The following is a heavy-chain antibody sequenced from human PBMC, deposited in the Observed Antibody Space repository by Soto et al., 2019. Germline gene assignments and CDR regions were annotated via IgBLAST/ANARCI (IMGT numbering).Heavy chain of an antibody. CDR3: ARVECSGGSCYSIDF. CDR1: GFTFSSYW. J-gene: IGHJ4*02. Sequence: GGSLRLSCAASGFTFSSYWMHWVRQATGKGLVWVSRINSDGSSTTYADSVKGRFTISRDNAKNTLYLQMNSLRAEDTAVYFCARVECSGGSCYSIDFWGQGTLVTVSS. D-gene: IGHD2-15*01. CDR2: INSDGSST. V-gene: IGHV3-74*01.